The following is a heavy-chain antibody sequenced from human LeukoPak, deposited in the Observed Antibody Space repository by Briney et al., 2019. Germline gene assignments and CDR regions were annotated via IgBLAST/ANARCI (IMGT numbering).Heavy chain of an antibody. CDR2: IYYSGST. J-gene: IGHJ4*02. CDR1: GGSISSSSYY. Sequence: SETLSLTCTVSGGSISSSSYYWGWIRQSPGKGLEWIGSIYYSGSTYYNPSLKSRVTISVDTSKNQFSLKLSSVTAADTAVYYCARGRRTYYYDSSGSRYYFDYWGQGTLVTVSS. V-gene: IGHV4-39*07. CDR3: ARGRRTYYYDSSGSRYYFDY. D-gene: IGHD3-22*01.